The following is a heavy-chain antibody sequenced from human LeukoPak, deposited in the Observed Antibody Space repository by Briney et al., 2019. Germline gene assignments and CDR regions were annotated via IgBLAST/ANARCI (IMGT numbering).Heavy chain of an antibody. J-gene: IGHJ6*02. CDR3: ARRKVVSAYYYGMDV. Sequence: PGGSLRLSCAASGFTVSSNYMSWVRQAPGKGLEWVSVIYSGGNTYYGDSVKGRFIISRDNAKNTLYLQMNSLRAEDTAVYYCARRKVVSAYYYGMDVWGQGTTVTVSS. D-gene: IGHD2-2*01. V-gene: IGHV3-66*01. CDR2: IYSGGNT. CDR1: GFTVSSNY.